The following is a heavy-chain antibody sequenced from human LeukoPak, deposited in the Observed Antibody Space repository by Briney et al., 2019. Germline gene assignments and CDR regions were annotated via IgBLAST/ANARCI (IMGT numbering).Heavy chain of an antibody. Sequence: SVKVSCKASGGTFSSYAISWVRQAPGQGLEWMGRIIPILGIANYAQKFQGRVTITADKSTSTAYMELSSLRSEDTAVYYCARTAAALYYYMDVWGKGTTVTVSS. CDR3: ARTAAALYYYMDV. CDR1: GGTFSSYA. J-gene: IGHJ6*03. CDR2: IIPILGIA. D-gene: IGHD6-13*01. V-gene: IGHV1-69*04.